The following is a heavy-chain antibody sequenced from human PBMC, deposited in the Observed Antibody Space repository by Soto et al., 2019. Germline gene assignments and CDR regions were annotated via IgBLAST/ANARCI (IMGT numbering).Heavy chain of an antibody. J-gene: IGHJ6*02. D-gene: IGHD2-15*01. V-gene: IGHV1-69*12. CDR1: GGTFSSYA. CDR3: ARAEMVVVAATRYYYYGMDV. CDR2: IIPIFGTA. Sequence: QVQLVQSGAEVKKPGSSVKVSCKASGGTFSSYAISWVRQAPGQGLEWMGGIIPIFGTANYAQKFQGRVRVTADESTSTAYMELSSLRSEDTAVYYCARAEMVVVAATRYYYYGMDVWGQGTTVTGSS.